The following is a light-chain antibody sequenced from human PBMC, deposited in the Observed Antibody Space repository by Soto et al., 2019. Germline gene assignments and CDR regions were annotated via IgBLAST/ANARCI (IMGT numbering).Light chain of an antibody. Sequence: EIVLTQSPGTLSLSPGEGGSLSCRASQSVSSSYLAWYQQKPGQAPRLLIYGASIRATGIPDRFSGSGSGTDFTLTISRLEPEDFAIYYCQQRSSWPPITFGQGTRRRL. V-gene: IGKV3D-20*02. CDR3: QQRSSWPPIT. CDR2: GAS. J-gene: IGKJ5*01. CDR1: QSVSSSY.